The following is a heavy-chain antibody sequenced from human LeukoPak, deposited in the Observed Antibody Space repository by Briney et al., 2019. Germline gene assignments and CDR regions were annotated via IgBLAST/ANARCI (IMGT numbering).Heavy chain of an antibody. CDR2: ISGSGGST. Sequence: GGSLRLSCTASGFTFSNYAMSWVRQAPGKGPEWVSAISGSGGSTYYADSVKGRFTISRDNSKNTLYLQMNSLRAEDTAVYYCAPIGIAVAPYFDYWGQGTLVTVSS. CDR3: APIGIAVAPYFDY. J-gene: IGHJ4*02. CDR1: GFTFSNYA. D-gene: IGHD6-19*01. V-gene: IGHV3-23*01.